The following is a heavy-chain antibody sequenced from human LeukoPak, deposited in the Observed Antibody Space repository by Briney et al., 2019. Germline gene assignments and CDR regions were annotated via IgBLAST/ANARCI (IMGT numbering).Heavy chain of an antibody. CDR2: IYYSGST. CDR3: ARDPAILTGYSFHP. J-gene: IGHJ5*02. D-gene: IGHD3-9*01. V-gene: IGHV4-39*07. CDR1: GGSISSSSYY. Sequence: SETLSLTCTVSGGSISSSSYYWGWIRQPPGKGLEWIGSIYYSGSTYYNPSLKSRVTISVDTSKNQFSLKLSSVTAADTAVYYCARDPAILTGYSFHPWGQGTLVTVSS.